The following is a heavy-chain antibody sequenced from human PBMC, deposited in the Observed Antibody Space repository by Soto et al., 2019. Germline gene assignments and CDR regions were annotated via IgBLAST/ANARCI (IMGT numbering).Heavy chain of an antibody. J-gene: IGHJ4*02. D-gene: IGHD6-13*01. CDR3: ARLQPAAGDNDLTFDY. V-gene: IGHV4-59*12. Sequence: PSETLSLTCTVSGGSMFSYYWSWIRQPPGKGLEWIGYIYYSGSTNYSPSFQGHVTISADKSISTAFLQWSSLKASDTAMYYCARLQPAAGDNDLTFDYWGQGTLVTVS. CDR2: IYYSGST. CDR1: GGSMFSYY.